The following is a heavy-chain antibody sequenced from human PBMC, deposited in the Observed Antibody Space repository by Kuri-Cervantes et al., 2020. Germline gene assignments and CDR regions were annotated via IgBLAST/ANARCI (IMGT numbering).Heavy chain of an antibody. D-gene: IGHD2-2*01. CDR2: ISSSSSYI. J-gene: IGHJ6*02. CDR3: AKARYAYGLPGMDV. CDR1: GFTFSSYS. Sequence: GGSLRLSCAASGFTFSSYSMNWVRQAPGKGLKWVSSISSSSSYIYYADSVKGRFTISRDNSKNTLYLQMNSLRAEDTAVYYCAKARYAYGLPGMDVWGQGTTVTVSS. V-gene: IGHV3-21*01.